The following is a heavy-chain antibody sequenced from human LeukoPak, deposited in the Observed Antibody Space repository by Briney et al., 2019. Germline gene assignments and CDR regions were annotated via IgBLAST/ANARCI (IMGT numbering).Heavy chain of an antibody. CDR1: GFTFSNYG. D-gene: IGHD2-15*01. V-gene: IGHV3-30*18. J-gene: IGHJ4*02. CDR3: AKVSLRWWGYVDY. CDR2: ISYDGSNK. Sequence: GGSLRLSCAASGFTFSNYGMHWVRQAPGKGLEWVAIISYDGSNKYYTDSVKGRFTISRDNSKNTLYLQMNSLRVEDTAVYYCAKVSLRWWGYVDYWGQGTLVTVSS.